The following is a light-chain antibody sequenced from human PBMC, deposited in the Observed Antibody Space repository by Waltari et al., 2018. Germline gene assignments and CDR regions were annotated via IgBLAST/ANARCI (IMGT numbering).Light chain of an antibody. V-gene: IGLV6-57*04. Sequence: FMLTQPHSVSESPGKTVTISCTRSSGSIASYYVQWYQQRPGSAPTTVIYDEDLRPAVVSDRFSGSIDSSSNSASLTIAGLKTEDEADYYCQSYDDTTNQVFGGGTKLTVL. CDR1: SGSIASYY. J-gene: IGLJ2*01. CDR2: DED. CDR3: QSYDDTTNQV.